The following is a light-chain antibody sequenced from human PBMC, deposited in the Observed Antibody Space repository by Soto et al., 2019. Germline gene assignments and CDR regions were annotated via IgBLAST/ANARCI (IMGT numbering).Light chain of an antibody. J-gene: IGKJ1*01. CDR3: QDSSTSPWP. V-gene: IGKV3-20*01. CDR1: QSVSNTY. Sequence: EIVLTQSPGTLSLSPGERATLSCRASQSVSNTYLAWYQQKPGQAPRLLIYGASTRATGIPDRFRGSGSGTDFTLTISSLEPEDSAVYYCQDSSTSPWPFGQGTKVDIK. CDR2: GAS.